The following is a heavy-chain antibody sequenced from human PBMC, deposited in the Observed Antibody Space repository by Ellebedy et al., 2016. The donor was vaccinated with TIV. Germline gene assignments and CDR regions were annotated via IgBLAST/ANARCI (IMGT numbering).Heavy chain of an antibody. CDR3: ARVGSSGPSHYYYYGMDV. CDR1: GGSIGSSC. CDR2: IYHSGST. V-gene: IGHV4-59*12. Sequence: SETLSLTCTVSGGSIGSSCWTWIRQPPGKGLEWIGEIYHSGSTNYNPSLKSRVTISVDKSKNQFSLKLSSVTAADTAVYYCARVGSSGPSHYYYYGMDVWGQGTTVTVSS. D-gene: IGHD6-19*01. J-gene: IGHJ6*02.